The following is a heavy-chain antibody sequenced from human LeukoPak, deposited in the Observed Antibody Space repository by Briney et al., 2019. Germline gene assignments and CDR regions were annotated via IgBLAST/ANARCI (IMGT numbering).Heavy chain of an antibody. CDR1: GYTFTSYG. V-gene: IGHV1-18*04. CDR3: ARIGSRITMVRGVPFDY. J-gene: IGHJ4*02. D-gene: IGHD3-10*01. CDR2: ISAYNGNT. Sequence: ASVQVSCKASGYTFTSYGISWVRQAPGQGLEWMGWISAYNGNTNYEQKLQGRVTMTTDTSTSTAYMELRSLRSDDTAVYYCARIGSRITMVRGVPFDYWGQGTLVTVSS.